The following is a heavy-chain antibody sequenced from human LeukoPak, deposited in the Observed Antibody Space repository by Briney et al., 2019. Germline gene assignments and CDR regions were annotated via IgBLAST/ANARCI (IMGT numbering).Heavy chain of an antibody. CDR1: GGSISRGGYY. CDR3: AVKVAATGFY. D-gene: IGHD6-13*01. Sequence: PSETLSLTCTVSGGSISRGGYYWGWIRQHPGTGLEWIGYMSYSGNTYYNASLKSRITISLDTSKNQFSLKLSSVTVADTAVYYCAVKVAATGFYWGQGTLVTVSS. V-gene: IGHV4-31*03. CDR2: MSYSGNT. J-gene: IGHJ4*02.